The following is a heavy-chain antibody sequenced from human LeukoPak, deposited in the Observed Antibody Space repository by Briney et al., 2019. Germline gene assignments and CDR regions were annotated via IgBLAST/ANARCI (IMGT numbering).Heavy chain of an antibody. V-gene: IGHV4-4*07. J-gene: IGHJ4*02. CDR3: ARGRASYDY. CDR1: GGSISNYY. D-gene: IGHD3-10*01. CDR2: IYNSGTT. Sequence: SETLSLTCTVSGGSISNYYWTWIRQPAGKGLEWVGRIYNSGTTNYNPSLKSRVTMSVDTSKNQFSLKLSSVTAADTGVYYCARGRASYDYWGQGTLVTVSS.